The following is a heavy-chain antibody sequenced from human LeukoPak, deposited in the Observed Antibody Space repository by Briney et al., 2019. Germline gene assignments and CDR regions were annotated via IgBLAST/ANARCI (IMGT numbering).Heavy chain of an antibody. J-gene: IGHJ6*03. CDR2: IYYSGST. V-gene: IGHV4-59*12. CDR3: ARVAVVVPAAMLYYYYYYMDV. CDR1: GGSISSYY. Sequence: SETLSLTCTVSGGSISSYYWSWIRRPPGKGLEWIGYIYYSGSTNYNPSLKSRVTISVDTSKNQFSLKLNSVTAADTAVYYCARVAVVVPAAMLYYYYYYMDVWGKGTTVTVSS. D-gene: IGHD2-2*01.